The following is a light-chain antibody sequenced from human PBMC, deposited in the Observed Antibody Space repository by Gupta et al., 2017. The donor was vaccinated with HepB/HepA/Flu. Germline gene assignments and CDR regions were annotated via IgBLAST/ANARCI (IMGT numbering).Light chain of an antibody. V-gene: IGKV3-20*01. Sequence: ELLLTQSPGTLTLSPGERATLSCTASQSVSSSYLAWYQQKPGKAPRRLIYGASSRATGLPDRCRDSGSWTDFTLTISRLEPEDFAVYYCQQYGSSPSLTFGGGTKVEIK. CDR3: QQYGSSPSLT. J-gene: IGKJ4*01. CDR1: QSVSSSY. CDR2: GAS.